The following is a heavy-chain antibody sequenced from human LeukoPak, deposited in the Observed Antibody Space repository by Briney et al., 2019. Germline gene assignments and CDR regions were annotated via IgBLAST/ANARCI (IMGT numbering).Heavy chain of an antibody. D-gene: IGHD2-2*01. CDR1: GFIFDDYA. CDR3: TVDMGPPDTLLYQVLWNIDY. Sequence: GGSLRLSCAASGFIFDDYAMHWVRQGPGKGVDCVCLISWDGGSTYYVDSVRGRITISRDNSKNSLYLQMNSLTTEDTALYYYTVDMGPPDTLLYQVLWNIDYWGQGTLVTVSS. CDR2: ISWDGGST. V-gene: IGHV3-43D*03. J-gene: IGHJ4*02.